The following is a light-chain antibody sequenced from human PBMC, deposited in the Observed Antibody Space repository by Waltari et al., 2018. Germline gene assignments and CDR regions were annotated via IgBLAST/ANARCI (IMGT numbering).Light chain of an antibody. CDR3: QQYYSTPQT. J-gene: IGKJ1*01. CDR2: WAS. V-gene: IGKV4-1*01. Sequence: DIVMTQSPDSLAVSLGERATINCKSSQSVLYSSNNKNYLAWYQQQPGQPPKLLIYWASTPESGVPYRFSGSGSGTDFTLTISSLQAEDVAVYYCQQYYSTPQTFGQGTKVEIK. CDR1: QSVLYSSNNKNY.